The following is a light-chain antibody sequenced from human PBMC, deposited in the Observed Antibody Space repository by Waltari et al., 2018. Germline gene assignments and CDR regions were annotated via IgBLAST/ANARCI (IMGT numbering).Light chain of an antibody. CDR3: SSYGGKNNLI. Sequence: QSALTQPPSASGSPGQSVTISCTGTPSDIGGYKFVSWFQQHPGKAPKLVIYDVSERPSGVPDRFSGSKSGSTATLTVSGLQAEDEAAYYCSSYGGKNNLIFGGGTTLTVL. V-gene: IGLV2-8*01. CDR2: DVS. CDR1: PSDIGGYKF. J-gene: IGLJ2*01.